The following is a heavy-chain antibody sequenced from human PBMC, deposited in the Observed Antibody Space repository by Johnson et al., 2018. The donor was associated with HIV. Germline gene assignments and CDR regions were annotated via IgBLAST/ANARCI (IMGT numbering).Heavy chain of an antibody. D-gene: IGHD2-21*01. V-gene: IGHV3-30*02. CDR3: ARGGHAVVAKPFGAFDI. J-gene: IGHJ3*02. CDR2: IQYDGSNK. Sequence: QVQLVESGGGVVQPGGSLRLSCAASGFTFSSFGLHWVRQAPGKGLEWVAFIQYDGSNKYYADSVKGRFTISRDNSKNTLYLQMNSLRAEDTAVYYCARGGHAVVAKPFGAFDIWGQGTMVTVSS. CDR1: GFTFSSFG.